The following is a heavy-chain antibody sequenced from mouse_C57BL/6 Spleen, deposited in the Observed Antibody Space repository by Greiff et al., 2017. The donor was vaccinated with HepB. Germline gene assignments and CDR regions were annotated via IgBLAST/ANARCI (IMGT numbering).Heavy chain of an antibody. CDR2: IYPGDGDT. CDR3: ARSDYDYAMDY. CDR1: GYAFSSYW. J-gene: IGHJ4*01. D-gene: IGHD2-4*01. V-gene: IGHV1-80*01. Sequence: QVQLQQSGAELVKPGASVKISCKASGYAFSSYWMNWVKQRPGKGLEWIGQIYPGDGDTNYNGKFKGKATLTADKSSSTAYMQLSSLTSEDSAVYFYARSDYDYAMDYWGQGTSVTVSS.